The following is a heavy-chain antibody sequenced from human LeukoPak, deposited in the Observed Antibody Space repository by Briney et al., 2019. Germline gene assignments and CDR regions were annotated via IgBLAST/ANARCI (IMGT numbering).Heavy chain of an antibody. CDR1: GYTFTGYY. J-gene: IGHJ5*02. D-gene: IGHD2-2*03. Sequence: GPVKVSFKASGYTFTGYYMHWVRQAPGQGLEWMGWINPNSGGTNYAQKLQGRVTMTTDTSTSTAYMELRSLRSDDTAVYYCARDGYCSSTSCYVGHNWFDPWGQGTLVTVSS. CDR3: ARDGYCSSTSCYVGHNWFDP. CDR2: INPNSGGT. V-gene: IGHV1-2*02.